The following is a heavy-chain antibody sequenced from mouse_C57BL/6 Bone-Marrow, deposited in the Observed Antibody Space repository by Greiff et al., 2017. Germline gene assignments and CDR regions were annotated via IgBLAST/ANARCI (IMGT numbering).Heavy chain of an antibody. J-gene: IGHJ2*01. CDR2: IYPGSGST. Sequence: QVQLKQPGAELVKPGASVKMSCKASGYTFTSYWITWVKQRPGQGLEWIGDIYPGSGSTNYNEKFKSKATLPVDKSSSTAYMELSSLTSEASAVYYCASEMGLLYYCDYWGQGTTLTVSS. CDR1: GYTFTSYW. CDR3: ASEMGLLYYCDY. V-gene: IGHV1-55*01. D-gene: IGHD2-3*01.